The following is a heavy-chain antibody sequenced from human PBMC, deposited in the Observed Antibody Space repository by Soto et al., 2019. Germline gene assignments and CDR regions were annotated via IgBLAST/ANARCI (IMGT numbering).Heavy chain of an antibody. CDR2: MHYTGFS. D-gene: IGHD6-19*01. CDR1: GDSVTSHY. V-gene: IGHV4-59*02. J-gene: IGHJ4*02. Sequence: PSETLSLTCSVSGDSVTSHYLTWIRQSPEKGLEWIGYMHYTGFSHYNPSLKSRLTISVDTSKNQFTLQLTSVTVVDTAVYYCARAVGDPLYCLDYWGQGTLVTVSS. CDR3: ARAVGDPLYCLDY.